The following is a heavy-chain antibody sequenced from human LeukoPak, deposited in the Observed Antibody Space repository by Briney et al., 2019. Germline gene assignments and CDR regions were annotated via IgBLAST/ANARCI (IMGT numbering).Heavy chain of an antibody. Sequence: GGSLRLSCAASGFTFSDYSMNWVRQAPGKGLEWISYVGGLYSNIYYADSVKGRFTISRDNAESSVYLQMNSLRAEDTAVYYCVRDHLWAFDFWGQETMVTVSS. CDR2: VGGLYSNI. CDR3: VRDHLWAFDF. J-gene: IGHJ3*01. CDR1: GFTFSDYS. V-gene: IGHV3-48*01.